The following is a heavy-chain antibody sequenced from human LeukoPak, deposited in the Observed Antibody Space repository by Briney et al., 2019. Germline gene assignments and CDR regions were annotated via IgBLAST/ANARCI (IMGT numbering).Heavy chain of an antibody. CDR3: ARAKEMTDY. CDR2: ISSSSSTI. D-gene: IGHD5-24*01. CDR1: GFTFSSYS. Sequence: GGSLRLSCAASGFTFSSYSMNWVRQAPGKGLEWVSYISSSSSTIYYADSVKGRFTISRDNAKNSLYLRMNSLRAEDTAVYYCARAKEMTDYWGQGTLVTVSS. J-gene: IGHJ4*02. V-gene: IGHV3-48*04.